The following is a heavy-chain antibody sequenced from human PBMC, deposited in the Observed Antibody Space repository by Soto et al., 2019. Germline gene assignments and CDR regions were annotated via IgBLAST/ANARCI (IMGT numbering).Heavy chain of an antibody. D-gene: IGHD2-2*01. CDR1: GYTFTNYP. CDR3: AAYCSSTSCPGYSGYSY. CDR2: INAASGNT. V-gene: IGHV1-3*01. J-gene: IGHJ4*02. Sequence: ASVKVSCKASGYTFTNYPIHWVRQAPGQRLEWMGLINAASGNTRYSQKFQDRITIVRDTFASTAHMELGSLRSEDTAVYYCAAYCSSTSCPGYSGYSYWGQGTLVTVSS.